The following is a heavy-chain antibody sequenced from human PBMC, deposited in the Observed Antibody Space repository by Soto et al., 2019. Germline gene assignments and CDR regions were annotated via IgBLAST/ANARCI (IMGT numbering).Heavy chain of an antibody. CDR2: ISGSGGST. CDR1: GFTFSSYA. J-gene: IGHJ3*02. CDR3: ARSNKVVVHFDI. D-gene: IGHD3-22*01. Sequence: GGSLRLSCAASGFTFSSYAMSWVRQAPGKGLEWVSAISGSGGSTYYADSVKGRFTISRDNSKNTLYLRMNSLRAEDTAVYYCARSNKVVVHFDIWGQGTMVTVSS. V-gene: IGHV3-23*01.